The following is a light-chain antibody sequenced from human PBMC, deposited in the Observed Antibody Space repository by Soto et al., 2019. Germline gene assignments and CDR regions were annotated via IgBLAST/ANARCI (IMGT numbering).Light chain of an antibody. CDR1: SSNIGNNA. Sequence: QSLLTQPPSVSEAPRQRVTISCSGSSSNIGNNAVNWYQQLPGKAPKLLIYYDDLLPSGVSDRFSGSKSGTSASLAISGLQSEDEADYYCAAWDDSLNVVVFGGGTKVTVL. CDR2: YDD. J-gene: IGLJ2*01. V-gene: IGLV1-36*01. CDR3: AAWDDSLNVVV.